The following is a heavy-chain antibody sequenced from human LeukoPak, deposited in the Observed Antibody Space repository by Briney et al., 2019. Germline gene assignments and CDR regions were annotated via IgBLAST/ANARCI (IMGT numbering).Heavy chain of an antibody. V-gene: IGHV3-23*01. D-gene: IGHD6-13*01. Sequence: GGSLRLSCAASGFTFSTYAMNWVRQAPGKGLEWVSSVSGSGGETHSTDSVKGRFTISRDNSKNTLFLQMNSLRAEDTAVYYRAKLIVAAGTNYWGQGTLVTVSS. J-gene: IGHJ4*02. CDR2: VSGSGGET. CDR3: AKLIVAAGTNY. CDR1: GFTFSTYA.